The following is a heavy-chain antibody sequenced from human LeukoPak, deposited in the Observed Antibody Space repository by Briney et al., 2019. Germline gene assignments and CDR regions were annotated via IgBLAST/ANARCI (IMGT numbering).Heavy chain of an antibody. CDR1: GYTFTGYY. J-gene: IGHJ4*02. CDR3: ARSPSLWFGELFDY. Sequence: ASVKVSCKASGYTFTGYYMHWVRQAPGQGLEWMGWINPNSGGTNYAQKFQGRVTMTRDTSISTAYMELSRLRSDDTAVYYCARSPSLWFGELFDYWGQGTLVTVSS. D-gene: IGHD3-10*01. CDR2: INPNSGGT. V-gene: IGHV1-2*02.